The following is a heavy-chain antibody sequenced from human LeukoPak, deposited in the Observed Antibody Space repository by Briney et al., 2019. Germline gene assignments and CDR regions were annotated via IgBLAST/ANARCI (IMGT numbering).Heavy chain of an antibody. CDR2: IIPIFGTA. CDR3: ARVWFGEPSVDY. J-gene: IGHJ4*02. Sequence: ASVKVSCKASGGTFSSYAISWVRQAPGQGLEWMGGIIPIFGTANYAQKFQGRVTITADESTSTAYMELSSLRSEDTAVYYCARVWFGEPSVDYWGQGTLVTVSS. V-gene: IGHV1-69*13. D-gene: IGHD3-10*01. CDR1: GGTFSSYA.